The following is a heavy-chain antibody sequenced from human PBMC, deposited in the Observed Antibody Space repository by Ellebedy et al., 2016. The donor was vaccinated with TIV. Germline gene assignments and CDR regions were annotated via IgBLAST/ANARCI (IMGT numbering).Heavy chain of an antibody. J-gene: IGHJ5*02. V-gene: IGHV1-24*01. CDR2: FDPEDGET. Sequence: ASVKVSXXVSGYTLTELSMHWVRQAPGKGLEWMGGFDPEDGETIYAQKFQGRVTMTEDTSTDTAYMELSSLRSEDTAVYYCATGGWWEHRKLFRWFDPWGQGTLVTVSS. CDR1: GYTLTELS. D-gene: IGHD1-26*01. CDR3: ATGGWWEHRKLFRWFDP.